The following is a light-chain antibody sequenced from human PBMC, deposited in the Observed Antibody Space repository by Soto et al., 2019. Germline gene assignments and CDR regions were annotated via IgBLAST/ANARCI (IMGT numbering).Light chain of an antibody. V-gene: IGKV3-20*01. CDR3: HQYRTSPPYT. CDR2: GAS. Sequence: EIVLTQSPGTLSLSPGERATLSCRASQSVTSNYLAWYQQKPGQAPRLLLYGASSRATGIPDRISGSGSGTDFTLTISRVEPEDFAMYYCHQYRTSPPYTFGQGTKLEIK. J-gene: IGKJ2*01. CDR1: QSVTSNY.